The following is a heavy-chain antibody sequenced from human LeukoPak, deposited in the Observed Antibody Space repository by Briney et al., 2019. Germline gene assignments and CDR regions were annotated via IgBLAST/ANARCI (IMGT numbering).Heavy chain of an antibody. J-gene: IGHJ6*03. V-gene: IGHV3-49*04. Sequence: GGSLRLSCAASGFTFGDYAMSWVRQAPGKGLQWVGFLRSKTYTETTEYAASVKGRFIISGDDSKSIAYLQMNSLKTEDTAVYYCSRVAGGSYYYYYMDVWGKGTTVTVSS. CDR3: SRVAGGSYYYYYMDV. CDR2: LRSKTYTETT. D-gene: IGHD3-16*01. CDR1: GFTFGDYA.